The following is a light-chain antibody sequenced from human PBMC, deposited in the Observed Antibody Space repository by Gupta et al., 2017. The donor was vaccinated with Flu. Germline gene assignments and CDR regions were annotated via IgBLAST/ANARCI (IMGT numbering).Light chain of an antibody. CDR3: AVWDDSLNGHYV. J-gene: IGLJ1*01. CDR1: SSNIGSYT. CDR2: DYT. Sequence: QSALTQPPSASGTPGQRVSFSCSGSSSNIGSYTVDWYQQLPGTAPKLLIYDYTQRTSGVPDRFSGSRSGTSASLAISGLQSEDEAEYYCAVWDDSLNGHYVFGSGTKATVL. V-gene: IGLV1-44*01.